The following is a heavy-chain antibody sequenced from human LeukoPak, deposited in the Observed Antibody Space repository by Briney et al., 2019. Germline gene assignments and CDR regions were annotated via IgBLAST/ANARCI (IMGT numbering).Heavy chain of an antibody. D-gene: IGHD2-15*01. V-gene: IGHV4-59*08. Sequence: SETLSLTCNVSGGSISSYYWSWIRQPPGKGLEWIGYIYYSGSTNYNPSLKSRVTISVDTSKNQFSLKLSSVTAADTAVYYCARQSYCSGGSCPLQGAFDIWGQGTMVTVSS. J-gene: IGHJ3*02. CDR2: IYYSGST. CDR1: GGSISSYY. CDR3: ARQSYCSGGSCPLQGAFDI.